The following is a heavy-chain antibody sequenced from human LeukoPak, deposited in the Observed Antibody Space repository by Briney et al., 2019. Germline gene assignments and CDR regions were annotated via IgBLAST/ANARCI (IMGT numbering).Heavy chain of an antibody. CDR3: ARKGYCTSSRCHYGMDV. CDR2: IYPGDSDI. J-gene: IGHJ6*02. D-gene: IGHD2-2*01. Sequence: GESLKISCKGFGYSFTSYWIAWVRQMPGKGLEWMGIIYPGDSDIRYGPSLQGQVTISADKSENTAYLQWSSLKASDTAIYYCARKGYCTSSRCHYGMDVWGQGTTVTVSS. V-gene: IGHV5-51*01. CDR1: GYSFTSYW.